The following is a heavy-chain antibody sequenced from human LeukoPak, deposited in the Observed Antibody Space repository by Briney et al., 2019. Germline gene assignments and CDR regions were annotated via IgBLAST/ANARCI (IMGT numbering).Heavy chain of an antibody. J-gene: IGHJ6*04. CDR3: AELGITMIGGV. CDR2: ISSSGSTI. V-gene: IGHV3-48*03. CDR1: GFTFSSYE. D-gene: IGHD3-10*02. Sequence: PGGSLRLSCAASGFTFSSYEMNWVRQAPGKGLEWVSYISSSGSTIYYADSVKGRFTISRDKAKNSLYLQMNSLRAEDTAVYYCAELGITMIGGVWGKETAVTISS.